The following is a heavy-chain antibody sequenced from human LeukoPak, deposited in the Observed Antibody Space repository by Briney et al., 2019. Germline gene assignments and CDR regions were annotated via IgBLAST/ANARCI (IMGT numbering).Heavy chain of an antibody. CDR1: GRSFSPYY. J-gene: IGHJ4*02. CDR2: INHSGST. Sequence: PSETLSLTCAVYGRSFSPYYWSWIRHPPGKGLEWIGEINHSGSTNYNPSRKSRVTISVDTSKNQFSLRLSSVTAADTAVYYCARGGFYCGGDCYVDYWGQGTLVTVSS. CDR3: ARGGFYCGGDCYVDY. V-gene: IGHV4-34*01. D-gene: IGHD2-21*02.